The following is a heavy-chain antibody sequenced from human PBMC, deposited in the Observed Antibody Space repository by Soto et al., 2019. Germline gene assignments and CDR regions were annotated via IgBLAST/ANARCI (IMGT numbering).Heavy chain of an antibody. V-gene: IGHV4-59*01. D-gene: IGHD3-3*01. CDR2: IYYSGST. CDR3: ARGGGTIFGVDEVSYYYMDV. J-gene: IGHJ6*03. CDR1: GGSISSYY. Sequence: SETLSLTCTVSGGSISSYYWSWIRQPPGKGLEWIGYIYYSGSTNYNPSLKSRVTISVDTSKNQFSLKLSSVTAADTAVYYGARGGGTIFGVDEVSYYYMDVWGKGTTVTVSS.